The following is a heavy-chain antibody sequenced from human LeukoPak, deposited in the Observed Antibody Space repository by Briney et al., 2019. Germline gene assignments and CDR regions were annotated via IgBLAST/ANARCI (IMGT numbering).Heavy chain of an antibody. J-gene: IGHJ4*01. CDR3: ASRQERGREDY. CDR2: IYYSGST. Sequence: PSETLSLTCTVSGGSISSSSYYWGWIRQPPGKGLEWIGSIYYSGSTYYNPSLKSRVTISVDTSKNQFSLKLSSVTAADTAVYYCASRQERGREDYWGQEPWSPSPQ. V-gene: IGHV4-39*01. D-gene: IGHD3-16*01. CDR1: GGSISSSSYY.